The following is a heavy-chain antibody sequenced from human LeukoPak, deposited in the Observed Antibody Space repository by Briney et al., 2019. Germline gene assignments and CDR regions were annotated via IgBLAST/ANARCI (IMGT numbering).Heavy chain of an antibody. D-gene: IGHD1-26*01. V-gene: IGHV4-4*07. CDR1: GGSMTHYY. CDR3: AXDXXPSIPRWELLSDNYYYMGV. Sequence: SETLSLTCTVSGGSMTHYYWXXXRQPAGKGXXXXXXXXXXXRTNYNPXLXSRVTMSXXTSKNQFSLRLSSMTAADTAVYYCAXDXXPSIPRWELLSDNYYYMGVWGKGTTVTVSS. CDR2: XXXXXRT. J-gene: IGHJ6*03.